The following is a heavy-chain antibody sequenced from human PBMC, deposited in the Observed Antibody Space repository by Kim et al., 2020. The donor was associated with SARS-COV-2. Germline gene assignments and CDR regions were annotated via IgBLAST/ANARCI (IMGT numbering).Heavy chain of an antibody. V-gene: IGHV1-24*01. D-gene: IGHD6-13*01. J-gene: IGHJ6*02. Sequence: ASVKVSCKVSGYTLTELSMHWVRQAPGKGLEWMGGFDPEDGETIYAQKFQGRVTMTEDTSTDTAYMELSSLRSEDTAVYYCATEDFRAAAVAYGMDVWGQGTTVTVSS. CDR1: GYTLTELS. CDR3: ATEDFRAAAVAYGMDV. CDR2: FDPEDGET.